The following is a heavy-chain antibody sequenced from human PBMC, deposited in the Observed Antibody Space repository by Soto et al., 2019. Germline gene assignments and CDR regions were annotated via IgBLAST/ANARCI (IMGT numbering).Heavy chain of an antibody. CDR3: AKDPLKYSSSWYLEWWFDP. CDR1: GFTLSNYA. J-gene: IGHJ5*02. CDR2: ITGSGDTT. Sequence: EVQLLEAGGGLVQPGGSLRLSCAASGFTLSNYAISWVRQAPGKGLEWVSSITGSGDTTYYADSVKGRFTISRDNSKNTVYLQMNSLRVEDTAVYYCAKDPLKYSSSWYLEWWFDPWGQGTLVTVSS. V-gene: IGHV3-23*01. D-gene: IGHD6-13*01.